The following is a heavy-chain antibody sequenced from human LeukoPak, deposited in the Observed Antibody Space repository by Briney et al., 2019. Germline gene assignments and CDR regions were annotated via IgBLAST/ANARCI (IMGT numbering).Heavy chain of an antibody. V-gene: IGHV1-18*01. J-gene: IGHJ4*02. CDR3: ARVRYCSSTSCYTGATRFDY. CDR1: GYTFTSYG. D-gene: IGHD2-2*02. CDR2: ISAYNGNT. Sequence: ASVKVSCKASGYTFTSYGISWVRQAPGQGLEWMGWISAYNGNTNYAQKLQGRVTMTTDTSTSTAYIELRSLGSDDTAVYYCARVRYCSSTSCYTGATRFDYWGQGTLVTVSS.